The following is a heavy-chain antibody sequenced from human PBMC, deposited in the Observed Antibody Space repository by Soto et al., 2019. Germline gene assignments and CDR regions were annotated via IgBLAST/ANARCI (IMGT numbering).Heavy chain of an antibody. CDR2: TSGYSGNS. CDR3: ARDIFGHVDAFDL. Sequence: ASLKVSCNASGYIFSSFYINWVRQAPGQGLEWMGWTSGYSGNSKYAQKFQGRVTMTTDTSTNTGYMEMRSLTSDDTAVYYCARDIFGHVDAFDLWGQGTMVTVSS. V-gene: IGHV1-18*01. D-gene: IGHD3-3*02. J-gene: IGHJ3*01. CDR1: GYIFSSFY.